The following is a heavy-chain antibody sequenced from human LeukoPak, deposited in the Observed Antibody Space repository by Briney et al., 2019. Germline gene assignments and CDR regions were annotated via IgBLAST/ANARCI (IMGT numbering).Heavy chain of an antibody. V-gene: IGHV3-33*01. CDR2: TRFDGSIK. J-gene: IGHJ4*02. CDR3: PRWGGTRQYYFDY. CDR1: GFIFSDYG. D-gene: IGHD1-1*01. Sequence: PGGSLRLSCAVSGFIFSDYGFHWVRQAPGKGLEWVAVTRFDGSIKQYADSVKGRFTISRDDSKNTLYLQMNFLKSEDTAVYYCPRWGGTRQYYFDYWGQGTLVTVSS.